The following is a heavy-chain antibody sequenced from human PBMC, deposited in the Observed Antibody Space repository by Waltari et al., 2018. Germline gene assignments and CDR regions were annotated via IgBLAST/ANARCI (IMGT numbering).Heavy chain of an antibody. CDR1: GGSINSSNW. V-gene: IGHV4-4*02. Sequence: VQLQESAPGLVKPSGTLFLTCAVSGGSINSSNWWSWVRQPPGKGLEWIGEIYQSESTNYNPSLKSRVTISIDKSKNQFSLRRSSVTAADTAVYYCARGDSSGYFDYWGQGTLVTVSS. J-gene: IGHJ4*02. CDR3: ARGDSSGYFDY. CDR2: IYQSEST. D-gene: IGHD3-22*01.